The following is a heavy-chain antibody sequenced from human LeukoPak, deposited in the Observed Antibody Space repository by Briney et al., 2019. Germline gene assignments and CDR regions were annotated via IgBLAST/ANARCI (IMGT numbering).Heavy chain of an antibody. V-gene: IGHV4-61*01. Sequence: SETLSLTCTVSRDSVSSGSFYWSWIRQPPGKGLEWIGYISYSGSTNYNPSLKSRVTISVDTSKNQFSLKLSSVTAADTAVYYCARRLSGLPYSIDVWGQGTTVTVSS. CDR2: ISYSGST. CDR1: RDSVSSGSFY. CDR3: ARRLSGLPYSIDV. J-gene: IGHJ6*02. D-gene: IGHD2/OR15-2a*01.